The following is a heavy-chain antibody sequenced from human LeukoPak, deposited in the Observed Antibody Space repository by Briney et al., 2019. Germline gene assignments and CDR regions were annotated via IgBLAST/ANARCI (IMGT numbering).Heavy chain of an antibody. J-gene: IGHJ4*02. CDR3: AKDLYSNYGPADY. D-gene: IGHD4-11*01. CDR2: ISYDGSNK. V-gene: IGHV3-30*18. Sequence: GVSLRLSCAASGFTFSSYAMSWVRQAPGKGLEWVAVISYDGSNKYYADSVKGRFTISRDNSKNTLYLQMNSLRDEDTAVYYCAKDLYSNYGPADYWGQGNLVTVSS. CDR1: GFTFSSYA.